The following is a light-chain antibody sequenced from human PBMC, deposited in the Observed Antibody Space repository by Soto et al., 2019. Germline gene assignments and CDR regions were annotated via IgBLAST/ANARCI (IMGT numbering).Light chain of an antibody. V-gene: IGKV3-20*01. J-gene: IGKJ1*01. Sequence: EIVLPQSPATLSLSPGERATLSCRASQSVSSYLAWYQQKPGQAPRLLIYDASNRAPGIPDRFSGSGSGTGFTLTISRLEPEDFAVYYCQPYGSSPPWTFGQGTKVDIK. CDR2: DAS. CDR3: QPYGSSPPWT. CDR1: QSVSSY.